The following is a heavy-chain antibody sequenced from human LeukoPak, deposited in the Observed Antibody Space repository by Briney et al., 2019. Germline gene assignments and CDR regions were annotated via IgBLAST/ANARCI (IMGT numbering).Heavy chain of an antibody. CDR1: GGPISSYY. CDR2: IYYSGST. D-gene: IGHD3-22*01. Sequence: PSETLSLTCTVSGGPISSYYWSWIRQPPGKGLEWIGYIYYSGSTNYNPSLKSRVTISVDTSKNQFSLKLSSVTAADTAVYYCASLRSGYTYYFDYWGQGTLVTVSS. V-gene: IGHV4-59*01. CDR3: ASLRSGYTYYFDY. J-gene: IGHJ4*02.